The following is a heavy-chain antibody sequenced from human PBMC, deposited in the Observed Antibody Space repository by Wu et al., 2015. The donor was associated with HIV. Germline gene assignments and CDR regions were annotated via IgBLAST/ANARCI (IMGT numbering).Heavy chain of an antibody. D-gene: IGHD3-22*01. V-gene: IGHV1-24*01. CDR1: GYTLTELS. Sequence: QVQLVQSGAEVKKPGASVKVSCKVSGYTLTELSMHWVRQAPGKGLEWMGGFDPEDGETIYAQKFQGRVTMTEDTSTDTAYMELSSLRSEDTAVYYCATEAYYDSRTSHVFDIWGQGTMVTVSS. J-gene: IGHJ3*02. CDR3: ATEAYYDSRTSHVFDI. CDR2: FDPEDGET.